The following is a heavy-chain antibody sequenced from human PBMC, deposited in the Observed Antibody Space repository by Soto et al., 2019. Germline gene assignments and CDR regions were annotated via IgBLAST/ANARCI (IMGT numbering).Heavy chain of an antibody. V-gene: IGHV3-11*01. CDR2: MSSGGSTI. CDR3: ARVERGFVVVPAPAFDY. D-gene: IGHD2-2*01. CDR1: GFPFSATY. J-gene: IGHJ4*02. Sequence: QVQLVESGGGLVKPEGPLGLSWAAFGFPFSATYLGWIPQAQGKGREWVSYMSSGGSTIYYADSVKGRFTISRDNAKNSMYLQMNSLRAEDTAVYYCARVERGFVVVPAPAFDYWGQGTLVTVSS.